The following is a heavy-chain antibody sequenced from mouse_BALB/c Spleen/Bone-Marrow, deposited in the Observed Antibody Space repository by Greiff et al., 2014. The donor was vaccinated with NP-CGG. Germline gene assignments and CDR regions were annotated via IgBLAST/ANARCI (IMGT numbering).Heavy chain of an antibody. J-gene: IGHJ4*01. CDR2: IYPGDGDT. Sequence: VKLQESGAELVRPGSSVKISCKASGYAFSSYWMNWVKQRPGQGLEWIGQIYPGDGDTNYNGNFKDKATLTVDRSSSTAFMQLSSLTSEDSAVYLCARWYRDPHFAMDYWGPGTSVTVSS. CDR3: ARWYRDPHFAMDY. CDR1: GYAFSSYW. D-gene: IGHD2-14*01. V-gene: IGHV1-80*01.